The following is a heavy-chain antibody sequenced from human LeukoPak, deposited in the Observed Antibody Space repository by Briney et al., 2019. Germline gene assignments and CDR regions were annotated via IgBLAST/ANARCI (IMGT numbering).Heavy chain of an antibody. CDR1: GGSISSGSYY. V-gene: IGHV4-61*02. D-gene: IGHD6-19*01. Sequence: PSETLSLTCTVSGGSISSGSYYWSWIRQPAGKGLEWIGRIYTSGSTNYNPSLKSRVTISVDTSKNQFSLKLSSVTAADTAVYYCARAYSSGWYLGSMDVWGKGTTVTISS. J-gene: IGHJ6*03. CDR2: IYTSGST. CDR3: ARAYSSGWYLGSMDV.